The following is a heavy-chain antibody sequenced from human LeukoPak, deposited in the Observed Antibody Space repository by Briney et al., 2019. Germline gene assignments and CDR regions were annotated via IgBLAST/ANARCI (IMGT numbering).Heavy chain of an antibody. CDR2: IYSGGST. Sequence: GGSLRLSCAASGFTVSSNYMSWVRQAPGKGLEWVSVIYSGGSTYYADSVKGRFTISRDNSKNTLYLQMNSLRAEDTAVYYCARANWNDAGWFDPWGQGTLVTVSS. CDR1: GFTVSSNY. CDR3: ARANWNDAGWFDP. J-gene: IGHJ5*02. D-gene: IGHD1-1*01. V-gene: IGHV3-53*01.